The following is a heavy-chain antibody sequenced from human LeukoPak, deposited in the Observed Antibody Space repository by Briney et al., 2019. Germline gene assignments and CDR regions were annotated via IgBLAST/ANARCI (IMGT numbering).Heavy chain of an antibody. V-gene: IGHV3-33*01. D-gene: IGHD2-21*01. Sequence: GGSLRLSCAASGFTFISYGMHWVRQAPGKGLEWVAIIRYDGSNEYYADSVKGRFTISRDNTKNTLYLQMNSLRTEDTAVYYCARALWPYYFDYWGQGTLVTVSS. CDR2: IRYDGSNE. CDR1: GFTFISYG. J-gene: IGHJ4*02. CDR3: ARALWPYYFDY.